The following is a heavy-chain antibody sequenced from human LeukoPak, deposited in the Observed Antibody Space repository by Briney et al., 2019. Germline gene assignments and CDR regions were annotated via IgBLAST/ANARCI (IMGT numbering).Heavy chain of an antibody. D-gene: IGHD3-3*01. CDR2: IKSDGSST. Sequence: GGSLRLSCAASGFTFSSYAMSWVRQAPGKGLEWVSRIKSDGSSTSYADSVKGRFIISRDNAKNTLYLQMNSLRAEDTAVYYCARDGPHYDFWSGPAYWGQGTLVTVSS. CDR3: ARDGPHYDFWSGPAY. V-gene: IGHV3-74*01. CDR1: GFTFSSYA. J-gene: IGHJ4*02.